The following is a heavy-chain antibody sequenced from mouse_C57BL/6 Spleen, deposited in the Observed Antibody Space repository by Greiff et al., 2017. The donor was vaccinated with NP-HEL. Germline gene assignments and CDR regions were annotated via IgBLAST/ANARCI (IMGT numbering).Heavy chain of an antibody. V-gene: IGHV3-6*01. CDR3: AREGGWLLDFDY. Sequence: EVQLVESGPGLVKPSQSLSLTCSVTGYSITSGYYWNWIRQFPGNKLEWMGYISYDGSNNYNPSLKNRISITRDTSKNQFFLKLNSVTTEDTATYYCAREGGWLLDFDYWGQGTTLTVSS. CDR2: ISYDGSN. CDR1: GYSITSGYY. D-gene: IGHD2-3*01. J-gene: IGHJ2*01.